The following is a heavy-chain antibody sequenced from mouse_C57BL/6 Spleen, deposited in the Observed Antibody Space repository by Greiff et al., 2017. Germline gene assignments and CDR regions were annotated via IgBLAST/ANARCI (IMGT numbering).Heavy chain of an antibody. CDR1: GFTFSSYA. CDR3: AWDDYAMDY. J-gene: IGHJ4*01. CDR2: ISDGGSYT. D-gene: IGHD4-1*01. Sequence: DVHLVESGGGLVKPGGSLKLSCAASGFTFSSYAMSWVRQTPEKRLEWVATISDGGSYTYYPDNVKGRFTISRDNAKNNLYLQMSHLKSEDTAMYYCAWDDYAMDYWGQGTSVTVSS. V-gene: IGHV5-4*01.